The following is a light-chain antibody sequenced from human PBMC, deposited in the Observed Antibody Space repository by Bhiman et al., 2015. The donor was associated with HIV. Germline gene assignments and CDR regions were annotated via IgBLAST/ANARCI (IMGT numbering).Light chain of an antibody. CDR2: QDT. V-gene: IGLV3-1*01. CDR1: KLGYKY. Sequence: SYELTQPPSVSVSPGQTASITCSGDKLGYKYACWYQQKPGQSPVLVIYQDTKRPSGIPERFSGSNSGNTATLTISRVEAGDEADYYCQVWDSSRVVFGGGTKLTVL. J-gene: IGLJ2*01. CDR3: QVWDSSRVV.